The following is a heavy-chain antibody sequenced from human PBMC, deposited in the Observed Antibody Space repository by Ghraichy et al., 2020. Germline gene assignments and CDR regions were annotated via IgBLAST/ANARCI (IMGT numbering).Heavy chain of an antibody. J-gene: IGHJ4*02. V-gene: IGHV1-2*02. CDR3: ALLDGIFGVVITVDY. Sequence: ASVKVSCKASGYTFTGYYMHWVRQAPGQGLEWMGWINPNSGGTNYAQKFQGRVTMTRDTSISTAYMELSRLRSDDTAVYYCALLDGIFGVVITVDYWGQGTLVTVSS. D-gene: IGHD3-3*01. CDR1: GYTFTGYY. CDR2: INPNSGGT.